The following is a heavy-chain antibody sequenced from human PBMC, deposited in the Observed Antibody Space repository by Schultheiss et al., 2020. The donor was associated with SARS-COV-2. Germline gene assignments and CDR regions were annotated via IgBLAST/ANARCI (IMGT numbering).Heavy chain of an antibody. Sequence: SQTLSLTCAVSGGSISSGGYSWSWIRQPPGKGLEWIGSIYHSGGTYYNPSLKSRVTISVDTSKNQFSLKLSSVTAADTAVYYCARDPATGYCSGGSCSIENIFDYWGQGTLVTVSS. CDR1: GGSISSGGYS. J-gene: IGHJ4*02. V-gene: IGHV4-30-2*03. D-gene: IGHD2-15*01. CDR3: ARDPATGYCSGGSCSIENIFDY. CDR2: IYHSGGT.